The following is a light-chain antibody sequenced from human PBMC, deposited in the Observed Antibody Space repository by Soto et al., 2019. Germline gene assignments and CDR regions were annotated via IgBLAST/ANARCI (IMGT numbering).Light chain of an antibody. CDR3: QQYNSYSGT. CDR1: QSISSW. CDR2: AAS. Sequence: DIPMTQSPSTLSASVGDRVTITCRASQSISSWLAWYQQKPGKAPKLLIYAASSVESGVPSRFSGSGSGTEFTLTISSLQPDDFATYYCQQYNSYSGTFGQGTKVEIK. J-gene: IGKJ1*01. V-gene: IGKV1-5*01.